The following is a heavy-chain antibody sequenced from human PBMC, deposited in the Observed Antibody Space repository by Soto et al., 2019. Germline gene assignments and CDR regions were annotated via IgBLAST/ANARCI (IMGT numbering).Heavy chain of an antibody. CDR3: ASLPLAAAGTWWFAP. CDR2: IYFSGST. J-gene: IGHJ5*02. V-gene: IGHV4-59*01. CDR1: GVPTTSYY. Sequence: SDTLSVTSPVSGVPTTSYYLILLRPPPGKGLEWIGSIYFSGSTTYNPSLKSRVTMSVDTSKNQFSLNLSSVTAADTAVYYCASLPLAAAGTWWFAPWGQGTLVTVS. D-gene: IGHD6-13*01.